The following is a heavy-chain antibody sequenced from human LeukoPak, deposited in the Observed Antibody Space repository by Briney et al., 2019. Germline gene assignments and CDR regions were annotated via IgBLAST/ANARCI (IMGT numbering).Heavy chain of an antibody. D-gene: IGHD3-10*01. Sequence: GASVKVSCKASGYTFTSYDINWVRQATGQGLEWMGWMNPNSGNTAYAQKFQGRVTMTRSTSISTAYMELSSLRSEDTAVYYCASAPGDYYGSGSNNWFDPWGQGTLVTVSS. CDR1: GYTFTSYD. V-gene: IGHV1-8*01. J-gene: IGHJ5*02. CDR2: MNPNSGNT. CDR3: ASAPGDYYGSGSNNWFDP.